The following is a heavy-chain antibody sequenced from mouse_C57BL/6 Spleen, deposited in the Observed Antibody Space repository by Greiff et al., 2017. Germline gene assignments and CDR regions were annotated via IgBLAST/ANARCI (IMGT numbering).Heavy chain of an antibody. J-gene: IGHJ3*01. V-gene: IGHV1-64*01. D-gene: IGHD3-2*02. CDR2: IHPNSGST. CDR3: HSSGHEEDWFAY. CDR1: GYTFTSYW. Sequence: VQLQQPGAELVKPGASVKLSCTASGYTFTSYWMHWVKQRPGQGLEWIGMIHPNSGSTNYNEKFKSKATLTVDKSSSTAYMQLSSLTSEDSAVYYCHSSGHEEDWFAYWGQGTLVTVSA.